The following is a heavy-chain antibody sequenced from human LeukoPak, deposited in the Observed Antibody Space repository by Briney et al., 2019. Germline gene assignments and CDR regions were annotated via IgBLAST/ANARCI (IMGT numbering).Heavy chain of an antibody. CDR2: IYHSGST. Sequence: SQTLSLTCAVSGGSISSGGYSWSWIRQPPGKGLEWIGYIYHSGSTHYNPSLKSRVTISVDRSKNQFSLKLSSVTAADTAVYYCARVSNCGGDCTDAFDIWGQGTMVTVSS. V-gene: IGHV4-30-2*01. D-gene: IGHD2-21*02. CDR3: ARVSNCGGDCTDAFDI. CDR1: GGSISSGGYS. J-gene: IGHJ3*02.